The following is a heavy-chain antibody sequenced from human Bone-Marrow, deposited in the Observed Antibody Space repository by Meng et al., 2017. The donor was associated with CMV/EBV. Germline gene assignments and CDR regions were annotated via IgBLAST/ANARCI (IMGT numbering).Heavy chain of an antibody. V-gene: IGHV1-2*02. CDR3: ARGRSTGFDY. Sequence: QVQLVQSGAEVKKPGASVRVSCKASGYTFTGYYLHWVPQAPGQGLEWMGWINPNSGDTNYAQNFQGRVTMTRDTSLATAYMELSSLRSDDTAVYYCARGRSTGFDYWGQGALVTVSS. CDR2: INPNSGDT. CDR1: GYTFTGYY. J-gene: IGHJ4*02. D-gene: IGHD4-11*01.